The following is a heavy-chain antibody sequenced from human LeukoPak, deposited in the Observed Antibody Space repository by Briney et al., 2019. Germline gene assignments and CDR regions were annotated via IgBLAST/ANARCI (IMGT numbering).Heavy chain of an antibody. D-gene: IGHD3-10*01. V-gene: IGHV1-69*06. Sequence: SVTVSCKASGGTFSSYAISWVRQAPGQGLEWMGGIIPIFGTANYAQKFQGRVTITANKSTSTAYMELSSLRSEDTAVYYCARGETELLWFGPWGQGTLVTVSS. CDR1: GGTFSSYA. CDR3: ARGETELLWFGP. CDR2: IIPIFGTA. J-gene: IGHJ5*02.